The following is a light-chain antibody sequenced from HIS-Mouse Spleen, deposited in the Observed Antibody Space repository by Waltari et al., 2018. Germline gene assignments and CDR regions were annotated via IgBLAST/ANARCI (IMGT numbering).Light chain of an antibody. CDR3: YSTDSSGNHRV. CDR2: EDS. V-gene: IGLV3-10*01. CDR1: AVPKKY. Sequence: SYELTQPPSVSVSPVQTARITCSGAAVPKKYAYWYQQKSGRAPVLVIYEDSKRPSGIPERFSGSSSGTMATLTISGAQVEDEADYYCYSTDSSGNHRVFGGGTKLTVL. J-gene: IGLJ2*01.